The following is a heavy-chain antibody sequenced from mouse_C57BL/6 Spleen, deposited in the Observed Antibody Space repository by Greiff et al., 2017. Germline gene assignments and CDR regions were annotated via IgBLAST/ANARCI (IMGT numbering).Heavy chain of an antibody. Sequence: VQLQQPGTELVKPGASVKLSCKASGYTFTSYWMHWVKQRPGQGLEWIGNINPSNGGTNYNEKFKSKATLTVDKSSSTAYMQHSSLTSEDSAVYDCARATTVVDDYFDYWGQGTTLTVSS. D-gene: IGHD1-1*01. J-gene: IGHJ2*01. CDR1: GYTFTSYW. V-gene: IGHV1-53*01. CDR2: INPSNGGT. CDR3: ARATTVVDDYFDY.